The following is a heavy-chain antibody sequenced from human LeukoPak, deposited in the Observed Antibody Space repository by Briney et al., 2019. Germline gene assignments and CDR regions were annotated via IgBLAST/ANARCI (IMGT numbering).Heavy chain of an antibody. D-gene: IGHD2-21*01. J-gene: IGHJ4*02. CDR3: ARRTYCGGDCRTQGVSYFDY. V-gene: IGHV4-34*01. CDR1: GGSFNGYY. CDR2: INHSGST. Sequence: SETLSLTCAVYGGSFNGYYWSWIRQPPGKGLEWIGEINHSGSTIYNPSLKSRVTISVDTSKNQFSLKLSSVTAADTAVYYCARRTYCGGDCRTQGVSYFDYWGQGTLVTVSS.